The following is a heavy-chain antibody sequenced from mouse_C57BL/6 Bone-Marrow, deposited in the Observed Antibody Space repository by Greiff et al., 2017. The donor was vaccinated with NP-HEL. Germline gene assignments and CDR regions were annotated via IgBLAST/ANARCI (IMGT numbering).Heavy chain of an antibody. CDR2: IGPVSGST. CDR3: ARSKITTVVAYYFDY. D-gene: IGHD1-1*01. J-gene: IGHJ2*01. Sequence: QVQLQQSGAELVKPGASVKISCKASGYTFTDYYINWVKQRPGQGLECIVNIGPVSGSTYYNDKFKGKATLTADKSSSTAYMQLSSLTSEDSAVYFCARSKITTVVAYYFDYWGQGTTLTVSS. V-gene: IGHV1-77*01. CDR1: GYTFTDYY.